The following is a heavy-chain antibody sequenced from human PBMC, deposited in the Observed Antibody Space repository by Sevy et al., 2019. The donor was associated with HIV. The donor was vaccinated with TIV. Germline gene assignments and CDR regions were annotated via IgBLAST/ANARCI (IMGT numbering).Heavy chain of an antibody. V-gene: IGHV3-53*04. J-gene: IGHJ6*03. Sequence: GGSLRLSCAASGFTVSSNYMSWVRQAPGKGLEWVSVIYSGGSTYYADSVKGRFTISRHNSKNTLYLQMNSLRAEDTAVYYCARITGTHPRPYYYYYMDVWGKGTTVTVSS. CDR2: IYSGGST. CDR1: GFTVSSNY. D-gene: IGHD1-20*01. CDR3: ARITGTHPRPYYYYYMDV.